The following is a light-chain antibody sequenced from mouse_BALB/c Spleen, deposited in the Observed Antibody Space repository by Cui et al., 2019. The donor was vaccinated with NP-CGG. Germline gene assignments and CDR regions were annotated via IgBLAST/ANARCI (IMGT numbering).Light chain of an antibody. Sequence: QAVVTQQSAPTTSPGEKVTLTCSTSTGAVTTSNYANWVQEKPDHLFTGLIGGTNNRAPGVPARFSGSLIGDKAALTITGAQTEDEAIYFCALWYSNHWVFGGGTKLTVL. J-gene: IGLJ1*01. CDR2: GTN. CDR1: TGAVTTSNY. V-gene: IGLV1*01. CDR3: ALWYSNHWV.